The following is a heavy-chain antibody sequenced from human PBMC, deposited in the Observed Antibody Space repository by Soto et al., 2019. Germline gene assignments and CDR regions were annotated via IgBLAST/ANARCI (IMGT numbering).Heavy chain of an antibody. J-gene: IGHJ6*02. CDR1: GYTFTNYC. V-gene: IGHV1-18*04. Sequence: GASVEVSCKASGYTFTNYCVTWVRQAPGQGLEWMGWISGHNGNTHYAQKLQGRVTMTTDTSTSTAYMELTSLRSDDTALYFCARDGTIPASKFGMDVWGQGTTVTVSS. CDR2: ISGHNGNT. CDR3: ARDGTIPASKFGMDV. D-gene: IGHD1-7*01.